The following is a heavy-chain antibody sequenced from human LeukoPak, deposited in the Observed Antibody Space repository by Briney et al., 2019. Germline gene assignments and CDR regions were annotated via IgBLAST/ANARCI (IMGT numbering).Heavy chain of an antibody. D-gene: IGHD3-10*01. V-gene: IGHV1-2*02. CDR2: NNPNSGGT. CDR3: ARKPNPSGSYYNDAFDI. J-gene: IGHJ3*02. Sequence: ASVKVSCKASGSTFTGYYMHWVRQAPGQGLEWMGWNNPNSGGTNYAQKFQGRVTMTRDTSISTAYMKLSRLRSDDTAVYYCARKPNPSGSYYNDAFDIWGQGTMVTVSS. CDR1: GSTFTGYY.